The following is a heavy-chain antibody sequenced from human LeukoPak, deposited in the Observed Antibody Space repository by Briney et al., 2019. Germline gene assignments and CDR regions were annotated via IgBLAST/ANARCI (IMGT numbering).Heavy chain of an antibody. CDR3: ARDGGAALAAAYNY. Sequence: SETLSLTCAVYGGSFSGYYWSWIRQPPGKGLEWIGEINHSGSTNYNPSLKSRVTISVDTSKNQFSLKLSSVTAADTAVYYCARDGGAALAAAYNYWGQRTLVTVSS. D-gene: IGHD6-13*01. CDR1: GGSFSGYY. CDR2: INHSGST. V-gene: IGHV4-34*01. J-gene: IGHJ4*02.